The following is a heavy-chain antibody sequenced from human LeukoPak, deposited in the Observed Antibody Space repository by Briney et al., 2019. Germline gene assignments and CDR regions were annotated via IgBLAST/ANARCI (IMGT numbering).Heavy chain of an antibody. CDR3: AKTTIVGVTVDSFDI. V-gene: IGHV3-30*02. J-gene: IGHJ3*02. Sequence: GGSLRLSCAASGFTFSNYAMHWVRQAPGKGLEWVAFIRYDGSNKYYADSVKGRFTISRDNSKNTLYLQMNSLRTEDTAVYYCAKTTIVGVTVDSFDIWGQGTMVTVSS. CDR1: GFTFSNYA. CDR2: IRYDGSNK. D-gene: IGHD1-26*01.